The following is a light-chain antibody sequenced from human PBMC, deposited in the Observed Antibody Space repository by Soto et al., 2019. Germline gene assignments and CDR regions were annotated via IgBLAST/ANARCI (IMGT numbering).Light chain of an antibody. J-gene: IGLJ3*02. CDR1: SSNIGSNY. CDR2: RNN. CDR3: ATWEDNLTARV. Sequence: QSVLIQPPSASGTPGQRVTISCSGSSSNIGSNYVYWFQQLPGAAPKLLIYRNNQRPSGVPDRFSGSKSGTSASLAISGLRSADEADFYCATWEDNLTARVFGGGTKLTVL. V-gene: IGLV1-47*01.